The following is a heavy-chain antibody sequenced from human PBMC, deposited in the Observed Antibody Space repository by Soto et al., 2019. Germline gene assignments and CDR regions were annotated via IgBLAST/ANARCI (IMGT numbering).Heavy chain of an antibody. CDR3: ARSRAVAGDIDY. CDR1: GGTFSGYA. Sequence: GASVKVSCKASGGTFSGYAISWVRQAPGQGLEWMGGIIPIFGTANYAQKFQGRVTITADESTSTAYMELSSLRSEDTAVYYCARSRAVAGDIDYWGQGTLVTVSS. V-gene: IGHV1-69*13. CDR2: IIPIFGTA. D-gene: IGHD6-19*01. J-gene: IGHJ4*02.